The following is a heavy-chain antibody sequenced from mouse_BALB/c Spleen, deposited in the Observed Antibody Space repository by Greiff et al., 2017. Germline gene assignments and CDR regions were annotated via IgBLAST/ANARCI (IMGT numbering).Heavy chain of an antibody. CDR1: GYTFSSYW. Sequence: QVQLQQSGAELMKPGASVKISCKATGYTFSSYWIEWVKQRPGHGLEWIGEILPGSGSTNYNEKFKGKATFTADTSSNTAYMQLSSLTSEDSAVYYCARKGRLRDYYAMDYWGQGTSVTVSS. V-gene: IGHV1-9*01. CDR2: ILPGSGST. D-gene: IGHD2-2*01. J-gene: IGHJ4*01. CDR3: ARKGRLRDYYAMDY.